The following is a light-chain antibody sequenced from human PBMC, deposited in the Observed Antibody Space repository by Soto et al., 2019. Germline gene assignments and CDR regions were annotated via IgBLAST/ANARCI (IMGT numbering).Light chain of an antibody. CDR1: QSVSSSS. J-gene: IGKJ1*01. CDR3: QQFGSSPRT. CDR2: GAS. Sequence: EIVLTQSPGTLSLSPGERATLSCRASQSVSSSSLAWYQQKPGQAPRLLIYGASSRATGIPDRFSGSGSGTDFTLTITRLEPEEFAVYYCQQFGSSPRTFGQGTKVEIK. V-gene: IGKV3-20*01.